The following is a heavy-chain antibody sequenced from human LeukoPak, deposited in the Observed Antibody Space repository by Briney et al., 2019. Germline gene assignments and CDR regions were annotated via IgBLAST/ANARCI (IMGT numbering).Heavy chain of an antibody. CDR3: ARVGYYDFWSGIPTLDY. V-gene: IGHV1-18*01. CDR1: GYTFTSYG. Sequence: GASVKVSCKASGYTFTSYGISWVRQAPGQGLEWMGWISAYNGNTNYAQKLQGRVTMTTDTSTSTAYMELRSLRSDDTAVYYCARVGYYDFWSGIPTLDYWGQGTLVTVSS. D-gene: IGHD3-3*01. J-gene: IGHJ4*02. CDR2: ISAYNGNT.